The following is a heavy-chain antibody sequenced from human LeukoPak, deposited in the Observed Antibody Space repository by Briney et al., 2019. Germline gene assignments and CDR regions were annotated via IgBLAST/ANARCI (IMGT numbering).Heavy chain of an antibody. CDR1: GFTFSSYG. Sequence: GGSLRLSCAASGFTFSSYGMHWVRQAPGKGLEWVAAISYDGSNKYYADSVKGRFTISRDNSKNTLYLQMNSLRAEDTAVYYCAKDHDAFDIWGQGTMVTVSS. V-gene: IGHV3-30*18. CDR3: AKDHDAFDI. J-gene: IGHJ3*02. CDR2: ISYDGSNK.